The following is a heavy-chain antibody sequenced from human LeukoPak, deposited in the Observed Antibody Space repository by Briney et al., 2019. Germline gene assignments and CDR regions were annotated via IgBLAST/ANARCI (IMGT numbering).Heavy chain of an antibody. CDR1: GFTFSSYA. CDR2: IGPRGTYV. CDR3: ARGEMANFDS. V-gene: IGHV3-21*05. D-gene: IGHD5-24*01. J-gene: IGHJ4*02. Sequence: GGSLRLSCAASGFTFSSYAMSWVRQAPGKGLEWISYIGPRGTYVYYGDSVKGRFTISRDNAKNSLSLQMNNLRVDDTAIYYCARGEMANFDSWGQGTLVTVSS.